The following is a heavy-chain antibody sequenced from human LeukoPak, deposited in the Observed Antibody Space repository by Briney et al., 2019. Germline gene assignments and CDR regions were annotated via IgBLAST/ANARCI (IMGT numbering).Heavy chain of an antibody. CDR1: GYTFTSYA. D-gene: IGHD6-13*01. J-gene: IGHJ5*02. V-gene: IGHV1-3*01. Sequence: AASVKVSCKASGYTFTSYAMHWVRQAPGQRLEWMVWINAGNGNTKYSQKFQGRVTITRDTSASTAYMELSSLRSEDTAVYYCARVGYSSSWYGGNNWFDPWGQGTLVTVSS. CDR2: INAGNGNT. CDR3: ARVGYSSSWYGGNNWFDP.